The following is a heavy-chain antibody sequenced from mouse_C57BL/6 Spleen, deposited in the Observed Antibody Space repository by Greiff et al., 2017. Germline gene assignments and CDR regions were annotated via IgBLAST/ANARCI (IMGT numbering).Heavy chain of an antibody. Sequence: DVHLVESGGDLVKPGGSLKLSCAASGFTFSSYGMSWVRQTPDKRLEWVATISSGGSYTSYPDSVKGRFTISRDNAKNTLYLQMSSLKSENTAMYYCARLDNYDKGYYFDYWGQGTTLTVSS. V-gene: IGHV5-6*01. D-gene: IGHD2-12*01. CDR3: ARLDNYDKGYYFDY. CDR2: ISSGGSYT. CDR1: GFTFSSYG. J-gene: IGHJ2*01.